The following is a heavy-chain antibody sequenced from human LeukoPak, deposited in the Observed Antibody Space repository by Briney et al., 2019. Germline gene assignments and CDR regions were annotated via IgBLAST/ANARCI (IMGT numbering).Heavy chain of an antibody. CDR3: ARGIEWLRYLEY. V-gene: IGHV1-46*01. D-gene: IGHD5-12*01. CDR1: GYTFTSYY. J-gene: IGHJ4*02. Sequence: VASVKVSCKASGYTFTSYYMHWVRQAPGRGLEWMGIINPSGGSTSYAQKFQGRVTMTRDTSTNTVYMELSSLRSEDTAVYYCARGIEWLRYLEYWGQGTLVTVSS. CDR2: INPSGGST.